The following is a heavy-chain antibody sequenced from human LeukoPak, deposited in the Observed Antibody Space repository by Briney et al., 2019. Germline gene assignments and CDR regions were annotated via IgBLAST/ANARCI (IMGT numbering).Heavy chain of an antibody. CDR1: GFTFSNYA. CDR3: AREPESSGLNY. D-gene: IGHD3-22*01. Sequence: PGGSLRLSCAASGFTFSNYALHWVRQAPGKGLEWVAVISYDGSNKYYADSVKGRFTISRDNSKNTLYLQMNSLRAEDTAVYYCAREPESSGLNYWGQGTLVTVSS. J-gene: IGHJ4*02. V-gene: IGHV3-30*04. CDR2: ISYDGSNK.